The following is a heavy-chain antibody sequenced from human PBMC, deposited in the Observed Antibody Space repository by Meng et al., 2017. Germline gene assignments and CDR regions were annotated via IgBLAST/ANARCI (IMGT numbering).Heavy chain of an antibody. Sequence: GESLKISCAASGFTFSDYYMSWIRQAPGKGLEWVSYMSQSGSTIYYADSVKGRFTISRDNAKNSLYLQMNSLRAEDTAVYYCARGHYYHDRSGYNDYWGQGTLVTVSS. D-gene: IGHD3-22*01. CDR1: GFTFSDYY. J-gene: IGHJ4*02. CDR3: ARGHYYHDRSGYNDY. V-gene: IGHV3-11*01. CDR2: MSQSGSTI.